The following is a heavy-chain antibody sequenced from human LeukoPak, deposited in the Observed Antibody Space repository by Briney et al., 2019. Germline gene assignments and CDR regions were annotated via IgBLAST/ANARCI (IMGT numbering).Heavy chain of an antibody. V-gene: IGHV3-11*05. CDR3: WSDPRLVDY. CDR2: ISGDSTVT. Sequence: PGGSLRLSCAASGFTFSGYYMTGIRQAPGRGLEWLSYISGDSTVTNYADSVKGRFTISRDNAKNSLYLQMNSLRAEDTAVYYCWSDPRLVDYWGQGTLVAVSS. CDR1: GFTFSGYY. D-gene: IGHD2-15*01. J-gene: IGHJ4*02.